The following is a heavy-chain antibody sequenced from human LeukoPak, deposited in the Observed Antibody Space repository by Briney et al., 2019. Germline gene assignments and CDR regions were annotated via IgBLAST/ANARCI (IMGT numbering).Heavy chain of an antibody. J-gene: IGHJ3*02. CDR2: DYYSGST. CDR3: ARVARWFGELINAFDI. Sequence: SETLSLTCTVSGGSISSYYWSWIRQPPGKGLEWIGYDYYSGSTNYNPSLKSRVTMSVDTSKNQFSLKLSSVTAADTAVYYCARVARWFGELINAFDIWGQGTLVTVSS. D-gene: IGHD3-10*01. V-gene: IGHV4-59*01. CDR1: GGSISSYY.